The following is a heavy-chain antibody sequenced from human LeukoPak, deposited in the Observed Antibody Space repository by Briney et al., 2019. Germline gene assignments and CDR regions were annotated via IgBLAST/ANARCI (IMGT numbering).Heavy chain of an antibody. V-gene: IGHV4-39*01. J-gene: IGHJ4*02. Sequence: KPSETLSLTRTVSGGSISSSSYYWGWIRQPPGKGLEWIGSLHYSGSTYYNPSLKSRVTISVDTSKNQFSLKMSSVTAADTAVYYCARHPMDYGSGSYYDYWGQGTLVTVSS. CDR1: GGSISSSSYY. CDR2: LHYSGST. CDR3: ARHPMDYGSGSYYDY. D-gene: IGHD3-10*01.